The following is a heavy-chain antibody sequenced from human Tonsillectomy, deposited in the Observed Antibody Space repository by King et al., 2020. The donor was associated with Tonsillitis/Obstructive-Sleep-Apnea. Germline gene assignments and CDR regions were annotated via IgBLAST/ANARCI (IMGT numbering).Heavy chain of an antibody. Sequence: QLVQSGAEVKKPGASVKVSCKASGYTLTGYYMHWVRQAPGQGLEWMGWINPNSGGTNYAQKFKGWVTMTRDTSISTAYMELSRLRSDDTAVYYCAISSRPRYYYYMDVWGKGTTVTVSS. CDR3: AISSRPRYYYYMDV. J-gene: IGHJ6*03. V-gene: IGHV1-2*04. CDR2: INPNSGGT. CDR1: GYTLTGYY.